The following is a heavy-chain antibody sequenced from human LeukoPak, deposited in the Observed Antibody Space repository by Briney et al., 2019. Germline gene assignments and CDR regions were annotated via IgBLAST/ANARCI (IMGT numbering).Heavy chain of an antibody. CDR1: GGSLSSGSYY. J-gene: IGHJ4*02. Sequence: PSETLSLTCTVSGGSLSSGSYYWSWIRQHPGKGLEWIGYIYYSGITYYNPSLKSRVTISVNTSKNQFSLKLTSVAAAATAVYYCARGWLGELFFYGGQGTLVTVSS. D-gene: IGHD3-10*01. V-gene: IGHV4-31*03. CDR3: ARGWLGELFFY. CDR2: IYYSGIT.